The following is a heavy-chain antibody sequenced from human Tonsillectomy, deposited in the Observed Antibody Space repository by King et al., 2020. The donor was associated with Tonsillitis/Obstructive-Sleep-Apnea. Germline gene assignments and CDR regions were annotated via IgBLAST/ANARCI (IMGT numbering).Heavy chain of an antibody. CDR1: GFTFSSYG. Sequence: VQLVESGGGVVQPGTSLRFSCAASGFTFSSYGMHWVRQAPGKGLEWVALISYDGSNKYYADSVKGRFTISRDNSKNTLYLQNNSLRAEDTAVYYCAKPRLRGNYYYNMDVWGQGTTVTVSS. CDR3: AKPRLRGNYYYNMDV. J-gene: IGHJ6*02. V-gene: IGHV3-30*18. D-gene: IGHD4-17*01. CDR2: ISYDGSNK.